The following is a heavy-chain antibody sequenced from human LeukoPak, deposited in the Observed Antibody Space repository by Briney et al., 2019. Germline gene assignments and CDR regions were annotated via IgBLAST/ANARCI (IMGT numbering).Heavy chain of an antibody. Sequence: SETLSLTCTVSGGSISSYYWSRIRQPPGKGLEWIGYIYYSGSTNYNPSLKSRVTISVDTSKNQFSLKLSSVTAADTAVYYCARYCSSSSCYGRGYYGMDVWGQGTTVTVSS. D-gene: IGHD2-2*01. CDR3: ARYCSSSSCYGRGYYGMDV. CDR1: GGSISSYY. V-gene: IGHV4-59*01. J-gene: IGHJ6*02. CDR2: IYYSGST.